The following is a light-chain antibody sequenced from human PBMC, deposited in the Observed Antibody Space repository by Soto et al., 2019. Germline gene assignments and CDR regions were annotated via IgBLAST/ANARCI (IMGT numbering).Light chain of an antibody. V-gene: IGKV3-15*01. CDR3: QQYNNWLWT. CDR1: QSVSSN. J-gene: IGKJ1*01. CDR2: GAS. Sequence: EIVMTQSPATLSLSPGERATLSCRASQSVSSNLAWYQQKPGQAPRLLLYGASTRATGIPARFSGSGSGTEFTLTISSLQSEDFAVYYCQQYNNWLWTVGQGTKVEIK.